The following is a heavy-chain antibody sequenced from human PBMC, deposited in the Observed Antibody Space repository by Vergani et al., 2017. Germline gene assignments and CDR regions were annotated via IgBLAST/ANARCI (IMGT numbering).Heavy chain of an antibody. CDR3: AGSYDFWNGYYTFDP. J-gene: IGHJ5*02. V-gene: IGHV5-51*01. D-gene: IGHD3-3*01. CDR1: GYSFTSYW. CDR2: IYPGDSDT. Sequence: EVQLVQSGAEVKKPGESLKISCKGSGYSFTSYWIGWVRQMPGKGLEWMGIIYPGDSDTSYSPSFQGQVTISADKSISTTYPQWSSLKASDTAMYYCAGSYDFWNGYYTFDPWGQGTLVTVSS.